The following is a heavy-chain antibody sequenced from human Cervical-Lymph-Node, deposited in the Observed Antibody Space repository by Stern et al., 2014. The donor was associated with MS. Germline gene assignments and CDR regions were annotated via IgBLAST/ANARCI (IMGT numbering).Heavy chain of an antibody. CDR1: GYTFTNHD. CDR3: VAKPPT. CDR2: MNPNSGNT. J-gene: IGHJ5*02. V-gene: IGHV1-8*01. Sequence: QMQLVQSGAEVKKPGASVKVSCKASGYTFTNHDINWVRQATGQGLEWMGWMNPNSGNTGYAQRFQGRITMTRNTSINTAYMDLSSLTSEDTAVYYCVAKPPTWGQGTLVTVSS.